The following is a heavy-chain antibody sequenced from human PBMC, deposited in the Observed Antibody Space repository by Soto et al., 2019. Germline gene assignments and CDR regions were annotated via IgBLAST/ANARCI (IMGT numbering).Heavy chain of an antibody. J-gene: IGHJ6*02. Sequence: GGSLRLSCAASGFTFSSYAMSWVRQAPGKGLEWVSAISGSGGSTYYADSVKGRFTISRDNSKNTLYLQMNSLRAEDTAVYYCAKDTGHYYYYGMDVWGQGTTVTVSS. CDR1: GFTFSSYA. V-gene: IGHV3-23*01. CDR3: AKDTGHYYYYGMDV. D-gene: IGHD3-10*01. CDR2: ISGSGGST.